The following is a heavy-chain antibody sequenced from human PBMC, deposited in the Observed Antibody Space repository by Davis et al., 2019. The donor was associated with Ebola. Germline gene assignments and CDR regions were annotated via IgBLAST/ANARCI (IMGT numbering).Heavy chain of an antibody. Sequence: PGASLTLSCAASGFTFSRFGMPWVRQPTGKGLEWVTMISSDGTNKFYSDSLKGRFAISRDNSRNTLFLLMNHLKDEDTGVYYCVKDGWSGGGGGIDQWGQGTLVIVFS. CDR1: GFTFSRFG. CDR3: VKDGWSGGGGGIDQ. D-gene: IGHD2-15*01. CDR2: ISSDGTNK. V-gene: IGHV3-30*18. J-gene: IGHJ5*02.